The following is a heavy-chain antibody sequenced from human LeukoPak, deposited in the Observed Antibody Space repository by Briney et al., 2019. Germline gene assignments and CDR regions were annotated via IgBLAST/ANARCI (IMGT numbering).Heavy chain of an antibody. J-gene: IGHJ4*01. CDR2: IGISSGNT. Sequence: GGSLRLSCAASGFNFIDYSMNWVRQAPGKGLEWISYIGISSGNTKYADSVKGRFTISRDKARNSLYLQMNSLRVEDTAMYYCARDRRYAFDNWGRGTLVTVSS. D-gene: IGHD5-12*01. CDR1: GFNFIDYS. CDR3: ARDRRYAFDN. V-gene: IGHV3-48*01.